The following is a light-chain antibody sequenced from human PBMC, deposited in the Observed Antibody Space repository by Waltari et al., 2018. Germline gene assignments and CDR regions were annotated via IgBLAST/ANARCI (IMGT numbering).Light chain of an antibody. V-gene: IGLV2-14*03. CDR2: DVS. Sequence: QSALTQPASVSGSPGQSITISCTGTSSDVGGYNYASCYQQHPGKAPKLMIYDVSNRPSGVSNRFSGSKSGNTASLTISGLQAEDEADYYCSSYTSSSTVVFGGGTKLTVL. J-gene: IGLJ2*01. CDR1: SSDVGGYNY. CDR3: SSYTSSSTVV.